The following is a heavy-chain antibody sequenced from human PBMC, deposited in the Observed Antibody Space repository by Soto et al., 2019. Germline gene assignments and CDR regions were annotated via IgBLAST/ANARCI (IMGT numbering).Heavy chain of an antibody. J-gene: IGHJ6*02. V-gene: IGHV3-33*01. CDR1: GFTFSSYG. CDR2: IWYDGSNK. Sequence: QVQLVESGGGVVQPGRSLRLSCAASGFTFSSYGMHWVRQAPGKGLEWVAVIWYDGSNKYYADSVKGRCTISRDNSKNTRYLQMNSLRAEDTALYYCARDRTYYYDSSGYYYYYYGMDVWGQGTTVTVSS. CDR3: ARDRTYYYDSSGYYYYYYGMDV. D-gene: IGHD3-22*01.